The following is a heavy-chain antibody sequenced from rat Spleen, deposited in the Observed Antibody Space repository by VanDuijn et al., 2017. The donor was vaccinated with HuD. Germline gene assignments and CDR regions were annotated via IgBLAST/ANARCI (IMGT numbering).Heavy chain of an antibody. J-gene: IGHJ1*01. V-gene: IGHV5-22*01. Sequence: EVQLVESGGGLVQPGRSLKLSCAASGFTFSDYYMAWVRQAPTKGLEWVATISYEGSSTYYGDSVKGRFTVSRDTAESTLYLQMTSLRSEDTATYYCARHSEGTDHWYFDFWGPGTMVTVSS. CDR2: ISYEGSST. CDR1: GFTFSDYY. CDR3: ARHSEGTDHWYFDF. D-gene: IGHD1-11*01.